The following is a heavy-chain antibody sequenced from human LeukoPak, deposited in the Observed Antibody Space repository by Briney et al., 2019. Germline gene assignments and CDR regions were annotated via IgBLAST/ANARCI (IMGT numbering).Heavy chain of an antibody. D-gene: IGHD1-1*01. Sequence: GGSLRLSCAASGFTFSSYSMNWVRQAPGKGLEWVSAISGSGGSTYYADSVKGRFTISRDNSKNTLYLQMNSLRAEDTAVYYCAKETLHGATTNPSSDWFDPWGQGTLVTVSS. CDR3: AKETLHGATTNPSSDWFDP. CDR1: GFTFSSYS. J-gene: IGHJ5*02. CDR2: ISGSGGST. V-gene: IGHV3-23*01.